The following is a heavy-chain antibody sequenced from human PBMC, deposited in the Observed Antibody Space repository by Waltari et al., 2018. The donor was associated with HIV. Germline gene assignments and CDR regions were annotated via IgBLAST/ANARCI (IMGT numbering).Heavy chain of an antibody. J-gene: IGHJ4*02. D-gene: IGHD3-16*02. CDR3: ARHLNHGHDYVWGSYRPFDD. CDR2: IPSSGGA. Sequence: QLQLQESGPGLVKPSETLPLTCLVSGGSISSSRPYSGWIRQPPGKGLGWLATIPSSGGAFYDPARKGRLTISVDTSKNRFSLGLSSVTAADTAVYYCARHLNHGHDYVWGSYRPFDDWGQGTLVTVSS. CDR1: GGSISSSRPY. V-gene: IGHV4-39*01.